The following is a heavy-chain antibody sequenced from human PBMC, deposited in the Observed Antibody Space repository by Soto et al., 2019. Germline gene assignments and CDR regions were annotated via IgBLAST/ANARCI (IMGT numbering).Heavy chain of an antibody. CDR1: NGSISSSTYY. V-gene: IGHV4-39*01. CDR2: VYYSGST. D-gene: IGHD6-13*01. CDR3: ARLEQQLSWFDP. Sequence: TSETLSLTCTVSNGSISSSTYYWGWIRQPPGKGLEWIGSVYYSGSTYYTPSLKSRVSMSVDTSKNQFSLKMTSVTAADTAVYYCARLEQQLSWFDPWGQGTLVTVSS. J-gene: IGHJ5*02.